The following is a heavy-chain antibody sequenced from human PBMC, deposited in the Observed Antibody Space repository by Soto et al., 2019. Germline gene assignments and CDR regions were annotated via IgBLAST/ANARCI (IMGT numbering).Heavy chain of an antibody. V-gene: IGHV1-69*04. CDR1: DYTFTSYG. D-gene: IGHD3-16*02. J-gene: IGHJ2*01. CDR3: ARGIEAWYFDL. Sequence: SVKDSCKASDYTFTSYGISLVRQAPGQGLEWMGRIIPILGIANYAQKFQGRVTITADKSTSTAYMELSSLRSEDTAVYYCARGIEAWYFDLWGRGTLVTVSS. CDR2: IIPILGIA.